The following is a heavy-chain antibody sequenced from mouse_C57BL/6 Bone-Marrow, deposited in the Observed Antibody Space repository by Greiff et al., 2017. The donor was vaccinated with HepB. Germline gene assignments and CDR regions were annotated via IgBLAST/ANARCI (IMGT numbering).Heavy chain of an antibody. CDR1: GFTFNTYA. CDR3: VREGIYYDYPSFAY. Sequence: GGGLVQPKGSLKLSCAASGFTFNTYAMHWVRQAPGKGLEWVARIRSKSSNYATYYADSVKDSFTISRDDSQSMLYLQMNNLKTEDTAMYYCVREGIYYDYPSFAYWGQGTLVTVSA. D-gene: IGHD2-4*01. V-gene: IGHV10-3*01. CDR2: IRSKSSNYAT. J-gene: IGHJ3*01.